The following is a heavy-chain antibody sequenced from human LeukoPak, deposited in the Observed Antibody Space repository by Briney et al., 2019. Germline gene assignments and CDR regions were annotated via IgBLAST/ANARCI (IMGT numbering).Heavy chain of an antibody. V-gene: IGHV3-23*01. D-gene: IGHD2-2*01. CDR2: IPPSGSST. CDR1: GFTFSSFA. J-gene: IGHJ4*02. CDR3: ARVNCSSSSCSYYFHS. Sequence: GGSLRLSCAASGFTFSSFAMTWVRQAPAKGLEWVSSIPPSGSSTYYADSVKGRFTISRDNSKNTLSLQMNSLRAEDTAIYFCARVNCSSSSCSYYFHSWGQGTLVTVSS.